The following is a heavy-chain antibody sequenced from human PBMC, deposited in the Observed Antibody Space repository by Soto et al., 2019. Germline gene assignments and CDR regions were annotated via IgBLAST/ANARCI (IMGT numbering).Heavy chain of an antibody. CDR3: ARGWHSSSWYAWNGMDV. CDR2: IKQDGSEK. Sequence: GGSLRLSCAASGFTFSSYWMSWVRQAPGKGLEWVANIKQDGSEKYYVDSVKGRFTISRDNAKNSLYLQMNSLRAEDTAVYYCARGWHSSSWYAWNGMDVWGQGTTVTVSS. CDR1: GFTFSSYW. D-gene: IGHD6-13*01. J-gene: IGHJ6*02. V-gene: IGHV3-7*01.